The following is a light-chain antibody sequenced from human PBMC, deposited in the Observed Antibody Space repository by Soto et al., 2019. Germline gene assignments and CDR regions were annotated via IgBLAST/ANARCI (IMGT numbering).Light chain of an antibody. Sequence: DIQMTQSPSTLSASAGDTGTITCRASQSISTFLAWYQQKPGKAPKLLIFDASSLKSGVPSRFSGSGSGTEFTLTISSLQPDDFATYYCQQYDSYSWTFGQGTKVDIK. CDR2: DAS. CDR1: QSISTF. CDR3: QQYDSYSWT. J-gene: IGKJ1*01. V-gene: IGKV1-5*01.